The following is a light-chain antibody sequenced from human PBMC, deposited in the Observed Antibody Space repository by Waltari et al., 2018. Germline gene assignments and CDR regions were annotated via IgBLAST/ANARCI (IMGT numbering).Light chain of an antibody. Sequence: QLVLTQSPSASASLGASVKLTCTLSSGYSSNIVAWHQQQPEKGPRYLMKINRDGSHNKGDEIPDRVSGSSSGAERYLTISSVQPEDEADYYCQTGGHGSWVFGGGTTLTVL. CDR3: QTGGHGSWV. CDR2: INRDGSH. J-gene: IGLJ3*02. CDR1: SGYSSNI. V-gene: IGLV4-69*01.